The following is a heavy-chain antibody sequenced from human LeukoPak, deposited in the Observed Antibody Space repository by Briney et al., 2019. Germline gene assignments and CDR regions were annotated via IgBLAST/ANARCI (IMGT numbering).Heavy chain of an antibody. CDR1: SYTFTSYG. J-gene: IGHJ4*02. CDR2: ISAYNGNT. Sequence: ASVKVSCKASSYTFTSYGISWVRQAPGQGLEWMGWISAYNGNTNYAQKLQGRVTMTTDTSTSTAYMELRSLRSDDTAVYYCAKEFDYGENIDYWGQGTLVTVSS. D-gene: IGHD4-17*01. V-gene: IGHV1-18*01. CDR3: AKEFDYGENIDY.